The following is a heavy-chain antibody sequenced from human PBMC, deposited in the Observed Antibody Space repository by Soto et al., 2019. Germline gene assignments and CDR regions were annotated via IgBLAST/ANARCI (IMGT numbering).Heavy chain of an antibody. CDR3: VRGTIACKGVDV. D-gene: IGHD1-7*01. Sequence: EVQLVESGGDLVQPGESLRLSCVHSGFLFRSYWMHWVRQTPAKGLVWVSEIRPDGSNTNYADSVRGRFTMSRDNAKNELYLHMHSLRVEDTVLYYGVRGTIACKGVDVWGKGTTVLVSS. V-gene: IGHV3-74*01. J-gene: IGHJ6*04. CDR2: IRPDGSNT. CDR1: GFLFRSYW.